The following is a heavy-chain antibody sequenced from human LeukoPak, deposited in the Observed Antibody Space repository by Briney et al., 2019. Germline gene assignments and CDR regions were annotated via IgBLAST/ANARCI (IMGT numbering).Heavy chain of an antibody. Sequence: GGSLRLSCAVSGFSFRSYAMSWVRQAPGKGLLWVSGISGSGENTYYADSVKGRFTISRDNSKNTLYLQMNSLRAEDTAVYYCARENIFAAAAGRYYYGMDVWGQGTTVTVSS. CDR2: ISGSGENT. D-gene: IGHD6-13*01. J-gene: IGHJ6*02. V-gene: IGHV3-23*01. CDR1: GFSFRSYA. CDR3: ARENIFAAAAGRYYYGMDV.